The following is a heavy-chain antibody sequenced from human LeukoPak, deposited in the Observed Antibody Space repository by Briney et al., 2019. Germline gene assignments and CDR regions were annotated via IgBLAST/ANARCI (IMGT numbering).Heavy chain of an antibody. J-gene: IGHJ3*01. Sequence: GGSLRLSCAASGFIFSSYWMSWVRQAPGKGLEWVANIKQDGGEKYYVDSVKGRFTISRDNAGNSLYLQMNSLRAEDTAVYYCARDRGNYVIEAFDFWGQGTMVTVSS. CDR1: GFIFSSYW. D-gene: IGHD4-11*01. CDR3: ARDRGNYVIEAFDF. CDR2: IKQDGGEK. V-gene: IGHV3-7*01.